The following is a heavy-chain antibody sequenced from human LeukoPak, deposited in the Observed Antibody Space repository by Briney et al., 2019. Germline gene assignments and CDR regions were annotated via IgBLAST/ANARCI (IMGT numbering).Heavy chain of an antibody. CDR2: IYPGESDT. V-gene: IGHV5-51*01. CDR3: ARCTGGNGRVDY. Sequence: PGESLKISCKVSGYTFSNYCIGWVRQMPRKGLEWMGIIYPGESDTRYSPASQGQVTISADRSISTAYLQWSSLTASDSAMYYCARCTGGNGRVDYWGQGTLVTVSS. J-gene: IGHJ4*02. CDR1: GYTFSNYC. D-gene: IGHD2-8*02.